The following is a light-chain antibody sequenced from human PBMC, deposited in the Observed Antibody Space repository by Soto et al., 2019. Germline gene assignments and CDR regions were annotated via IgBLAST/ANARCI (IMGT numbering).Light chain of an antibody. CDR1: QSVSSSY. CDR3: HQRANWPPA. J-gene: IGKJ5*01. V-gene: IGKV3D-20*02. CDR2: DAS. Sequence: EVVLMQSRFTLSLSPGERATLSCRASQSVSSSYLAWYQQKPGRAPRLLIYDASNRATGIPARFSGSGSGTDFTLTISSLEPEDFAVYYCHQRANWPPAFGQGTRLEI.